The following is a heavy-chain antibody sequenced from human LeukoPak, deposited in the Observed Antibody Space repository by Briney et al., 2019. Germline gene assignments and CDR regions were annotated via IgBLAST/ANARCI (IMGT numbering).Heavy chain of an antibody. CDR1: GFTFDDYA. D-gene: IGHD6-13*01. CDR2: ISWNSGSI. J-gene: IGHJ6*02. Sequence: GRSLRLSCAASGFTFDDYAMHWVRQAPGKGLEWVSGISWNSGSIGYADSVKGRFTISRDNAKNSLYLQMNSLRAEDTALYYCAKDSTVAAAYYYYGMDVWGQGTTVTVSS. CDR3: AKDSTVAAAYYYYGMDV. V-gene: IGHV3-9*01.